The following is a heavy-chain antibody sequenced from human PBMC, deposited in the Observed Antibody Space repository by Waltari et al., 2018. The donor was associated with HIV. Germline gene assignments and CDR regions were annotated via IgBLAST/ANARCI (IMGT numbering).Heavy chain of an antibody. V-gene: IGHV3-30-3*01. D-gene: IGHD3-22*01. CDR2: ISFDGSSA. J-gene: IGHJ3*02. CDR3: ARDSLYSDSSGYYFRPFDM. Sequence: QDQLVESGGGVVQPGRSLRLSCADSGFPFSRYAMHWVRQAPGKGLEWVAVISFDGSSAYYADSVKGRFTNSKDNPKNTLYLQMKSLITEDTAVYFCARDSLYSDSSGYYFRPFDMWGQGTMVTVSS. CDR1: GFPFSRYA.